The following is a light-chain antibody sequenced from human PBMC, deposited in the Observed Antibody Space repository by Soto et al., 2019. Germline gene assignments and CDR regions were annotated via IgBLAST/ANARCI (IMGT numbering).Light chain of an antibody. CDR1: QGISSW. Sequence: EIQMTESPTCLSASVGDRVTITFRASQGISSWLAWYQQKPGKASKLLIYAASSLQSGVPSRFSGSGSVTDFTLTFSSLPPEDLASYYCQPTNSFPTFGEGTRLEIK. CDR3: QPTNSFPT. CDR2: AAS. V-gene: IGKV1D-12*01. J-gene: IGKJ5*01.